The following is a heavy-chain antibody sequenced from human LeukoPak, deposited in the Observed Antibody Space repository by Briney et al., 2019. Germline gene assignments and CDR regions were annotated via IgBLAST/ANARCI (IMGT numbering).Heavy chain of an antibody. J-gene: IGHJ4*02. Sequence: ASVKVSCKASGYTFTSSDLNWVRQAPGQGLEWMGWINPNSGRTGYAQKFQGRVTMTAKTSISTAYMELSSLTFDDTAVYYCARGRAGLAAAGTYDYWGQGTLITVSS. CDR2: INPNSGRT. V-gene: IGHV1-8*01. D-gene: IGHD6-13*01. CDR1: GYTFTSSD. CDR3: ARGRAGLAAAGTYDY.